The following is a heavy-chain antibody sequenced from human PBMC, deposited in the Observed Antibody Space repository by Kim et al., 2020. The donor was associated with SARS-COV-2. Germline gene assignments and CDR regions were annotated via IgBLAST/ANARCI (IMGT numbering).Heavy chain of an antibody. Sequence: LKSRLTIAVDTSKNQFSLRLSSVTAEDTTVYYCARNYYYGSGIPGWFDPWGQGTLVTVSS. CDR3: ARNYYYGSGIPGWFDP. D-gene: IGHD3-10*01. V-gene: IGHV4-39*01. J-gene: IGHJ5*02.